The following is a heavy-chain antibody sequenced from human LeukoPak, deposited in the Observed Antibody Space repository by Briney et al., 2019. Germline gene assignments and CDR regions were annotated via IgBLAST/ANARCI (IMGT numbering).Heavy chain of an antibody. J-gene: IGHJ4*02. CDR3: AKDPRTLTYYYDSSGYYLY. V-gene: IGHV3-23*01. Sequence: PGGSLRLSCAASGFTFSSYAMSWVRQAPGKGLEWVSAISGSGGSTYYADSVKGRFTISRDNSKNTLYLQMNSLRAEDTAVYYCAKDPRTLTYYYDSSGYYLYWGQGTLVTVSS. CDR1: GFTFSSYA. CDR2: ISGSGGST. D-gene: IGHD3-22*01.